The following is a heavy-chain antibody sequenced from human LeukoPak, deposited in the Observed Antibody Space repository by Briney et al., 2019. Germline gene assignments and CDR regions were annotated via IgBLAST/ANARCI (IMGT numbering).Heavy chain of an antibody. V-gene: IGHV3-7*03. Sequence: GGSLRLSCAAPGFNFNNYWMSWVRQAPGNGLGWVANIRPDGGEKYYVDSVKGRFTISRDNAKNSVVLQMNSLRAEDTAVYYCARGGYTNGYAYWGQGTLVTVSS. CDR2: IRPDGGEK. CDR3: ARGGYTNGYAY. CDR1: GFNFNNYW. J-gene: IGHJ4*02. D-gene: IGHD5-18*01.